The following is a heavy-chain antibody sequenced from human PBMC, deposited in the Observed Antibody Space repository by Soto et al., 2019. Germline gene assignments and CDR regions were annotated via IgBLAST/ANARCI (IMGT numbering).Heavy chain of an antibody. CDR1: GFTFSDYS. Sequence: GWSLRLSCVASGFTFSDYSMSLMRQAPGKGLEWLAFIDSRGRTLSYADSVRGRFTISRDNAENSVYLQMDSLRADDTAVYYCARQAAPNYIESWGEGNSVTVS. J-gene: IGHJ4*02. CDR2: IDSRGRTL. CDR3: ARQAAPNYIES. V-gene: IGHV3-11*01.